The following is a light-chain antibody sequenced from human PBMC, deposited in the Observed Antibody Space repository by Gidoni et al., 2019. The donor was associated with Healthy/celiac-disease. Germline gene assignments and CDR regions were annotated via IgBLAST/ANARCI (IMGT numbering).Light chain of an antibody. CDR1: QSVSNN. J-gene: IGKJ1*01. CDR3: QQYNNWPPT. V-gene: IGKV3-15*01. CDR2: GAS. Sequence: EIVMTQSPATLSVSPGDRATLSCRASQSVSNNLAWYQQKPGQAPRLLIYGASTRAIGIPDRFSGSGSGTEFTLTISSLQSEDFAVYYCQQYNNWPPTFGQGTKVEIK.